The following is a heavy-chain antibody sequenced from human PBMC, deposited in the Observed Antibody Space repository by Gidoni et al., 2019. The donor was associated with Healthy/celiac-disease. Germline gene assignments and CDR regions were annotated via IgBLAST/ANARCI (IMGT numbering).Heavy chain of an antibody. Sequence: EVQLVESGGGLVKPGGSLRLSCAASGFTFSNAWMSWVRQAPGKGLEWVGRIKSKTDGGTTDYAAPVKGRFTISRDDSKNTLYLQMNSLKTEDTAVYYCTTGTGYCSSTSCYGDAFDIWGQGTMVTVSS. V-gene: IGHV3-15*01. CDR3: TTGTGYCSSTSCYGDAFDI. D-gene: IGHD2-2*03. J-gene: IGHJ3*02. CDR2: IKSKTDGGTT. CDR1: GFTFSNAW.